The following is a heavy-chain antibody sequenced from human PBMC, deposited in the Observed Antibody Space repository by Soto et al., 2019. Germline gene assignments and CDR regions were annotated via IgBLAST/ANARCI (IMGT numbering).Heavy chain of an antibody. V-gene: IGHV4-34*01. CDR1: GVSFSGYY. D-gene: IGHD6-19*01. CDR2: IDHTGNT. Sequence: PSETLSLTCAVYGVSFSGYYWSWIRQPPGRGLEWIGEIDHTGNTNYNPSLKSRITISIDTSNNLLSLDLRSVTAADTAVYYCARLGAKRSIAVAGPHYYWGQGTLVTVSS. CDR3: ARLGAKRSIAVAGPHYY. J-gene: IGHJ4*02.